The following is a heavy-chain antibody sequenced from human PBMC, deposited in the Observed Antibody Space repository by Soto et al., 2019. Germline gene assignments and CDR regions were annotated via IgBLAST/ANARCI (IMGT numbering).Heavy chain of an antibody. D-gene: IGHD3-22*01. J-gene: IGHJ4*02. Sequence: GSLRLSCAASGFTFSNYAMSWVRQAPGKGLEWVSAIGGSGDWTYYADSVKGRFTISRDNSKNTLYLQMNSLRAEDTAVYYCAKNPGYYYDSTGYHFDYWGQGTLVTVSS. CDR1: GFTFSNYA. V-gene: IGHV3-23*01. CDR3: AKNPGYYYDSTGYHFDY. CDR2: IGGSGDWT.